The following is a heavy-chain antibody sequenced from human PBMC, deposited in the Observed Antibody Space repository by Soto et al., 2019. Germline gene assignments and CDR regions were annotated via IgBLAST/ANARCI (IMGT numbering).Heavy chain of an antibody. CDR1: GYTFTSYY. J-gene: IGHJ6*02. Sequence: QVQLVQSGAEVKKPGASVKVSCKASGYTFTSYYMHWGRHAPGQGLEWMGIINPSGGSTSYAQKVQGSLTMTRSTPTTTVHMELSSLRSVNTALYYCARLLLWFGDYGMDVWGQGTTVTVSS. D-gene: IGHD3-10*01. CDR2: INPSGGST. V-gene: IGHV1-46*01. CDR3: ARLLLWFGDYGMDV.